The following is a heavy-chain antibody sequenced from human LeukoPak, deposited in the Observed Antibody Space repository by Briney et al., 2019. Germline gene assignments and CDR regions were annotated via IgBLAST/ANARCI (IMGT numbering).Heavy chain of an antibody. CDR2: IYYSGST. D-gene: IGHD3-10*01. Sequence: PSETLSLTCTVSGVSNSRYYWSGIRQPPGKGLEWIGYIYYSGSTNYNPSLKSRVTISVDTSKNQFSLKLSSVTAADTAVYYCARVGTYSSGSYVSWLYYWGHGDLVTVSS. CDR3: ARVGTYSSGSYVSWLYY. CDR1: GVSNSRYY. V-gene: IGHV4-59*01. J-gene: IGHJ4*03.